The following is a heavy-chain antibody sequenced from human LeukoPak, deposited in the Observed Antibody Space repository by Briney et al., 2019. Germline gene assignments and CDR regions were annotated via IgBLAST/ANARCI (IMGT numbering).Heavy chain of an antibody. D-gene: IGHD3-10*01. CDR1: GYTFTGYY. V-gene: IGHV1-2*02. CDR2: INPNSGGT. J-gene: IGHJ4*02. Sequence: ASVKVSCKASGYTFTGYYMHWVRQAPGQGLEWMGWINPNSGGTNYAQKFQGRVTMTRDTSISTAYMDLSSLRSDDTAVYYWARDPNYGSYSDYWGQGALVTVSS. CDR3: ARDPNYGSYSDY.